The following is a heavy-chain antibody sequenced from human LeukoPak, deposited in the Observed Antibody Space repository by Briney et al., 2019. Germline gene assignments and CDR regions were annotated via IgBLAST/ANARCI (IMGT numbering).Heavy chain of an antibody. Sequence: ASVKVSCKASGYTFTSYDINWVRQATGQGLGWMGWMNPNSGNTGYAQKFQGRVTMTRNTSISTAYMELSSLRSEDTAVYYCARGWCSGGSCYGDFDYWGQGTLVTVSS. D-gene: IGHD2-15*01. CDR3: ARGWCSGGSCYGDFDY. CDR1: GYTFTSYD. V-gene: IGHV1-8*01. CDR2: MNPNSGNT. J-gene: IGHJ4*02.